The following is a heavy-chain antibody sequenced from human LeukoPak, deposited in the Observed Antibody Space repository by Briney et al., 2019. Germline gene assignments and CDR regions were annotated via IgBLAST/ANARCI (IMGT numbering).Heavy chain of an antibody. CDR3: ASCGAAAGTVGDRFDP. Sequence: SETLSLTCTVSGGSISGYYWSWIRQTPGKGLEWIGYIYYSGSTNFNPSLKSRVTISVDTSKNQFSLKLSSVTAADTAVYYCASCGAAAGTVGDRFDPWGQGTLVTVSS. V-gene: IGHV4-59*12. CDR2: IYYSGST. CDR1: GGSISGYY. J-gene: IGHJ5*02. D-gene: IGHD6-13*01.